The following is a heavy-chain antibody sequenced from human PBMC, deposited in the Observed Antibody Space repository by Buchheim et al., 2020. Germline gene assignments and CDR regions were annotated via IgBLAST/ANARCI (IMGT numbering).Heavy chain of an antibody. CDR3: ARDSGYRSEY. CDR1: GDSVSNGNW. J-gene: IGHJ4*02. V-gene: IGHV4-4*02. Sequence: QVQLQESGPGLVKPSGTLSLTCAVSGDSVSNGNWWNWVRQPPGKGLEWIGEIDHSGFTKYNPSLKSRVTIELAKPKNPFSLKLTSVTAADTAVYYCARDSGYRSEYWGQGTL. D-gene: IGHD5-18*01. CDR2: IDHSGFT.